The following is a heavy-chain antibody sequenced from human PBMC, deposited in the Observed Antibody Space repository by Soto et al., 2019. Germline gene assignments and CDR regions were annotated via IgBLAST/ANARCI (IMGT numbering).Heavy chain of an antibody. CDR1: GFTFNSYA. Sequence: VQLLESGGGLVQPGGSLRLSCAASGFTFNSYAMGWVRQAPGKGLEWVSLINYSGRDTYYADSVKGRFTISRDNSKNTLYLQMNSLRAEDMALYYCATQDFRGATGTTWGQGTLVTVSS. J-gene: IGHJ4*02. CDR2: INYSGRDT. CDR3: ATQDFRGATGTT. D-gene: IGHD1-1*01. V-gene: IGHV3-23*01.